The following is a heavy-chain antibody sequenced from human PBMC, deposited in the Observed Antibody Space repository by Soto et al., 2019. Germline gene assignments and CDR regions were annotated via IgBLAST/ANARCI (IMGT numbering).Heavy chain of an antibody. J-gene: IGHJ4*02. D-gene: IGHD5-12*01. V-gene: IGHV4-59*01. Sequence: SGTLSLTCTVSGGSISSYYWSWIRQPPGKGLEWIGYIYYSGSTNYNPSLKSRVTISVDTSKNQFSLKLSSVTAADTAVYYCASPLNRHGGYLGYWGKGTLVTVSS. CDR2: IYYSGST. CDR1: GGSISSYY. CDR3: ASPLNRHGGYLGY.